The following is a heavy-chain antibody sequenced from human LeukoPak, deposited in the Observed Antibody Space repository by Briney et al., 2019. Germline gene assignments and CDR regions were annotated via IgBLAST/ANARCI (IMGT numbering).Heavy chain of an antibody. V-gene: IGHV3-23*01. CDR2: ISGSGGST. CDR1: GFTVSSNY. J-gene: IGHJ5*01. CDR3: AKDRHAPGRYCSSTSCFPFDS. Sequence: GGSLRLSCAASGFTVSSNYMSWVRQAPGKGLEWVSGISGSGGSTYYADSVKGRFTISRDNTKNTLCLQMNSLRAEDTAVYYCAKDRHAPGRYCSSTSCFPFDSWGQGTLVTVSS. D-gene: IGHD2-2*01.